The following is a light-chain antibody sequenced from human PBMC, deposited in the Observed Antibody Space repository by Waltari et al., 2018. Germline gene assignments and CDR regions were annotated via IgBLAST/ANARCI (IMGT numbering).Light chain of an antibody. V-gene: IGKV1-9*01. CDR3: QQFNSYTSIT. J-gene: IGKJ5*01. Sequence: IQLTQSPSSLSASVGDRVTITCRASQGISSYLAWYQQKPGKAPKLLIYAASTLQSGVPSRVSGSGSGTDFTLTISSLQPEDFATYYCQQFNSYTSITFGQGTRLEIK. CDR2: AAS. CDR1: QGISSY.